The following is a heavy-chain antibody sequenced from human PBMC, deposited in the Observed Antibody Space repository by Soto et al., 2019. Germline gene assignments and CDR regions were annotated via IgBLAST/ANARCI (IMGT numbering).Heavy chain of an antibody. CDR3: AGIRIAAAGCGLDV. V-gene: IGHV4-30-2*01. CDR1: GGSINIGDYA. D-gene: IGHD6-13*01. J-gene: IGHJ6*02. CDR2: IYHSGST. Sequence: LQLQESGSGLVKPSQTLSLTCGVSGGSINIGDYAWSWIRQPPGKGLAWMGYIYHSGSTYYNPSLKSPVTILVDRSKNQYSLKLSSVTAADTAVYYCAGIRIAAAGCGLDVWGQGTTVTVSS.